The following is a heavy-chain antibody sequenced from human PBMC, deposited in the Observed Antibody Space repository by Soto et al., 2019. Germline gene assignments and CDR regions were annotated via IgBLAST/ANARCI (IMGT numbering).Heavy chain of an antibody. CDR2: IDPSDSYT. V-gene: IGHV5-10-1*01. J-gene: IGHJ4*02. D-gene: IGHD1-1*01. CDR3: ARNEDVVQPNATFSFFF. Sequence: VESISSWCRVAGDMITRYWITWVLQMPGKGLEWMGRIDPSDSYTIYSPSFQGHVTISTDKSISTAYLQWSSLKASDTAIYYCARNEDVVQPNATFSFFFWGQGTMVTVSS. CDR1: GDMITRYW.